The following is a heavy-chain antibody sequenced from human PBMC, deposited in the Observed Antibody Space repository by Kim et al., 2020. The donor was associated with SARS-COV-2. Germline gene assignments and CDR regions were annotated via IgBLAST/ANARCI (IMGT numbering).Heavy chain of an antibody. J-gene: IGHJ6*02. D-gene: IGHD3-16*01. Sequence: GGSLRLSCAASGFTFDDYAMHWVRQAPGKGLEWVSGISWNSGSIGYADSVKGRFTISRDNAKNSLYLQMNSLRAEDTALYYCATLGGGSYYYGMDVWGQGTTVTVSS. V-gene: IGHV3-9*01. CDR3: ATLGGGSYYYGMDV. CDR1: GFTFDDYA. CDR2: ISWNSGSI.